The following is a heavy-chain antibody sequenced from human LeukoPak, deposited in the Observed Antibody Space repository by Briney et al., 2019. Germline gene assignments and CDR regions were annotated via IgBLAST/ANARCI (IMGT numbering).Heavy chain of an antibody. V-gene: IGHV4-34*01. CDR1: GGSFSGYY. D-gene: IGHD2-21*02. CDR2: INHSGST. J-gene: IGHJ3*02. CDR3: ARERVVTEVVDAFDI. Sequence: SETLSLTCAVYGGSFSGYYWSWIRQPPGKGLEWIGEINHSGSTNYNPSLKSRVTISVDTSKNQFSLKLSSVTAADTAVYYCARERVVTEVVDAFDIWGQGTMVTVSS.